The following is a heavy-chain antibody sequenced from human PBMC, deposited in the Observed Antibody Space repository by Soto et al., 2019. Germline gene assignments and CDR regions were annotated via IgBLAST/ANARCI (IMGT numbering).Heavy chain of an antibody. Sequence: QLVQSGVEMKNPGASVKVSCKASGYTFTSYGISWGRQAPGQGLEWMGWISGFNDDTNHAQKFQGRVTVTKDTSTSTAYMELRSLKSDDTAMYYCARSGSYYPARNWFGPWGQGTLVIVSS. J-gene: IGHJ5*02. CDR3: ARSGSYYPARNWFGP. CDR1: GYTFTSYG. V-gene: IGHV1-18*01. CDR2: ISGFNDDT. D-gene: IGHD3-10*01.